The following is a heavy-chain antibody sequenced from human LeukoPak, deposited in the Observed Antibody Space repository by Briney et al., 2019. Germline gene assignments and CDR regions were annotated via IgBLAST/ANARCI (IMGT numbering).Heavy chain of an antibody. D-gene: IGHD3-3*01. CDR1: GFTFSNYA. V-gene: IGHV3-30-3*01. CDR3: ASERITIFGVVTEIDY. CDR2: ISYDGSNK. Sequence: GGSLRLSCAASGFTFSNYAMHWVRQAPGKGLEWVAVISYDGSNKYYADSVKGRFTISRDNSKNTLYLQMNSLRAEDTAVYYCASERITIFGVVTEIDYWGQGTLVTVSS. J-gene: IGHJ4*02.